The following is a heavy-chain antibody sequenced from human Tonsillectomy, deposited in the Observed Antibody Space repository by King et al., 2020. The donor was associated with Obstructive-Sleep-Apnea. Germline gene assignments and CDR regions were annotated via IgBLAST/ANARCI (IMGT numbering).Heavy chain of an antibody. CDR3: AHSQITILDYFDY. V-gene: IGHV2-5*02. J-gene: IGHJ4*02. CDR1: GFSLSSTGVG. D-gene: IGHD3-9*01. Sequence: ITLKESGPTLGKPTQTLTLTCTFSGFSLSSTGVGVGWIGQSPGKALECLAGIFWDDDNRYSPSLKSRLTITKDTSKNQVVLTMTSMDPVDTGTYYCAHSQITILDYFDYWGQGTLVTVSS. CDR2: IFWDDDN.